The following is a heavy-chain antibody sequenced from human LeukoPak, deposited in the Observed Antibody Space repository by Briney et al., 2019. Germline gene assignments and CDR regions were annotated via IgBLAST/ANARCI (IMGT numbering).Heavy chain of an antibody. CDR1: GFTFSSYA. V-gene: IGHV3-30-3*01. CDR3: ARDGLLGYFDY. CDR2: ISYDGSNK. D-gene: IGHD2-8*02. J-gene: IGHJ4*02. Sequence: GGSLRLSCAASGFTFSSYAMHWVGQAPGKGLEWVAVISYDGSNKYYADSVKGRFTISRDNSKNTLYLQMNSLRAEDTAVYYCARDGLLGYFDYWGQGTLVTVSS.